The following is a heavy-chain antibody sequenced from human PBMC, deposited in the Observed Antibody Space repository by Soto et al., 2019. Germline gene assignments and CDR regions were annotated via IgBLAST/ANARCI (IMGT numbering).Heavy chain of an antibody. CDR3: ARLQAAAGDNDLTFDY. CDR1: GYSFTKYW. Sequence: GESLKISCKGSGYSFTKYWIGWVRQMPWKGLEWMAIIYPDESDTRYSPSFQGQVTISADKSISTAYLQWSSLKASDTAMYYCARLQAAAGDNDLTFDYWGQGTLVTVSS. CDR2: IYPDESDT. D-gene: IGHD6-13*01. J-gene: IGHJ4*02. V-gene: IGHV5-51*01.